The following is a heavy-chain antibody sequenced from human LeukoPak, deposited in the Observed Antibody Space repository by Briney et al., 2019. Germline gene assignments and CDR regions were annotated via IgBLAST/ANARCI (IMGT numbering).Heavy chain of an antibody. V-gene: IGHV3-15*01. CDR1: GFTFSNAW. J-gene: IGHJ4*02. Sequence: GGSLRLACAASGFTFSNAWMSWVRQAPGRGLEWVGRIKSKTDGGTTDYAAPVKGRFTISRDDSKNTLYLQMNSLKTEDTAVYYCTTDVYGDYVGYWGQGTLVTVSS. D-gene: IGHD4-17*01. CDR3: TTDVYGDYVGY. CDR2: IKSKTDGGTT.